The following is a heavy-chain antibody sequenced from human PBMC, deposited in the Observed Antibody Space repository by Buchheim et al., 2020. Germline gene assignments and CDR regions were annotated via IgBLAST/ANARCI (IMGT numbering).Heavy chain of an antibody. V-gene: IGHV4-34*01. CDR3: ARRGYNPFGFDY. Sequence: QVQLQQWGAGLLKPSETLSLTCAVSGGSFSGYYWSWIRQPPGKGLEWMGEINHSGTTNSNPSLKSRVTISVDTSKNQFSVKLSSVTAADTAVYYCARRGYNPFGFDYWGQGTL. CDR2: INHSGTT. D-gene: IGHD5-24*01. CDR1: GGSFSGYY. J-gene: IGHJ4*02.